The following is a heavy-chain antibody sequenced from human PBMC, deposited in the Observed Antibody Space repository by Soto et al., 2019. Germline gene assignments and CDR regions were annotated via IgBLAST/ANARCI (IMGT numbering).Heavy chain of an antibody. J-gene: IGHJ4*02. D-gene: IGHD3-10*01. CDR3: TIILTSGVEY. CDR1: GGSFSNYA. V-gene: IGHV1-69*01. Sequence: QVQLVQSGAEVKKPGSSVRVSCKTSGGSFSNYAISWVRQAPGQGLEWMGGIIPILGPANYAQKFQGRLTIIADESTSTVYMELSSLRSEDTAVCYCTIILTSGVEYRGRGTLVTVSS. CDR2: IIPILGPA.